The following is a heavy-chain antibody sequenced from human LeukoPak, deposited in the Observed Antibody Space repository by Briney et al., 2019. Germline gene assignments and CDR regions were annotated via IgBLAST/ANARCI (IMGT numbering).Heavy chain of an antibody. CDR3: AKEELLFDY. J-gene: IGHJ4*02. V-gene: IGHV3-23*01. CDR1: GFTFSSYA. D-gene: IGHD2-15*01. CDR2: ISGSGGST. Sequence: ESGGSLRLSCAASGFTFSSYAMSWVRQAPGKGLEWVSAISGSGGSTYYADSVKGRVTISRDNAKNTLYLQMNSLRAEDTAVYYCAKEELLFDYWGQGTLVTVSS.